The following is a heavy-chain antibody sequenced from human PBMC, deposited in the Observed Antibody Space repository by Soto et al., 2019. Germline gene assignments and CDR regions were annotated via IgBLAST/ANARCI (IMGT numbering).Heavy chain of an antibody. J-gene: IGHJ4*02. CDR3: ARDRNFFHSSDPDY. Sequence: QVQLQESGPGLVKPSQTLFLTCTVSGGSISSGTYYWSWIRQHPGKGLEWIGYISHSGSTYYNPSLASRIIIAVDTSKNQFSLRLSSVTAADTAVYYCARDRNFFHSSDPDYWGQGTMVTVSS. CDR2: ISHSGST. D-gene: IGHD3-22*01. CDR1: GGSISSGTYY. V-gene: IGHV4-31*03.